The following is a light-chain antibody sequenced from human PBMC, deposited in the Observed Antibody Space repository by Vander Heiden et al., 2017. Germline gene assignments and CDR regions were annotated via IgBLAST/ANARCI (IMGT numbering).Light chain of an antibody. CDR2: SNN. Sequence: SLLPQPPSPSRPPGPRVTISCCGSSSNIGSNTVNCYQQLPGPAPKLLIDSNNQRPSGVPDRFSGSKSGTAASLAISGLQSEDEADYYCAAWEDSRNGVVFGGGTKLTVL. CDR3: AAWEDSRNGVV. V-gene: IGLV1-44*01. J-gene: IGLJ2*01. CDR1: SSNIGSNT.